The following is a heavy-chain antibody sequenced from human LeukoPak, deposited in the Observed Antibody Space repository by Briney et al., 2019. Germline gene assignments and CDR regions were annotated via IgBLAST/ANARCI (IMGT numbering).Heavy chain of an antibody. V-gene: IGHV3-30*03. CDR3: ERDARQNFFDY. CDR2: ISNDGRNK. Sequence: PGGSLRLSCAASGFPFSTYGMHWVRQAPGKGLEWVAVISNDGRNKYYSDSVKGRFTFSRDNSKNTLYLQLNSLRAEDAVVYYCERDARQNFFDYWGQGTLVTVSS. J-gene: IGHJ4*02. CDR1: GFPFSTYG.